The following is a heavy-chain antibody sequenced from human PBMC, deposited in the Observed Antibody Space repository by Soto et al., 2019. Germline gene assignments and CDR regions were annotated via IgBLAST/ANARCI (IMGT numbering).Heavy chain of an antibody. CDR2: IKQDGSEK. Sequence: GGSPRLSCAASGFTFGSYWMSWVRQGPGKGLEWVANIKQDGSEKYYVDSVKGRFTISRDNAKNSLYLQMNSLRAEDTAVYYCAREGMTTASAYYYYYGMDGWGQGTTVTVSS. CDR3: AREGMTTASAYYYYYGMDG. J-gene: IGHJ6*02. D-gene: IGHD4-17*01. CDR1: GFTFGSYW. V-gene: IGHV3-7*01.